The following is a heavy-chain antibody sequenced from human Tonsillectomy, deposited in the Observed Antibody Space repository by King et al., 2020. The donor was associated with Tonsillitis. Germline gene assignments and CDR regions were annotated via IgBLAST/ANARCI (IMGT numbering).Heavy chain of an antibody. CDR1: GGSISSYS. J-gene: IGHJ3*02. V-gene: IGHV4-4*07. CDR2: IYISGST. CDR3: ASSYYDILTGYYNDAFDI. D-gene: IGHD3-9*01. Sequence: VPLQESGPGLVKPSETLSITCTVSGGSISSYSWSWIRQTAGKGLEWIGRIYISGSTNYNPSLQSRVTMSVDTSKNQLSLKVSSVTAADTAMYHCASSYYDILTGYYNDAFDIWGQGTMVTVSS.